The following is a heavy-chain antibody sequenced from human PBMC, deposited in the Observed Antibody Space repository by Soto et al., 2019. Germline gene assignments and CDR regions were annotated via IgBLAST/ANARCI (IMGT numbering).Heavy chain of an antibody. CDR3: ARGRGRDGPKDY. D-gene: IGHD2-15*01. CDR2: ISTSSSYI. CDR1: GFTFSSYS. Sequence: GGSLRLSCAASGFTFSSYSMTWVRQAPGKGLEWVSSISTSSSYIYYADSVKGRFTISRDNAKNSLYLQMNSLRAEDTAVYYGARGRGRDGPKDYWGQGTLVTVSS. J-gene: IGHJ4*02. V-gene: IGHV3-21*01.